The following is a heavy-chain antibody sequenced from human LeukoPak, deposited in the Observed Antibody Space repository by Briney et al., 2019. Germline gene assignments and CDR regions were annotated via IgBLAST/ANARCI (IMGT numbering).Heavy chain of an antibody. V-gene: IGHV3-48*03. Sequence: HTGGSLRLSCAVSGFTFSSYEMNWVRQAPGKGLEWISYISRSGSTTYYPDSVKGRFTISRDNAKNSLYLQMNSLRAEDAAVYYCARIYRYSTSLTFDYWGQGTLVTVSS. J-gene: IGHJ4*02. CDR1: GFTFSSYE. D-gene: IGHD6-13*01. CDR3: ARIYRYSTSLTFDY. CDR2: ISRSGSTT.